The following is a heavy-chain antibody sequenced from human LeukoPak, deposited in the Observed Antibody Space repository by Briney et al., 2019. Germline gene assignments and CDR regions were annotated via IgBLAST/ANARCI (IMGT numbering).Heavy chain of an antibody. CDR1: GGSISSGGYY. V-gene: IGHV4-31*03. J-gene: IGHJ5*02. CDR2: IYYSGST. CDR3: ASRVSWDNWFDP. D-gene: IGHD2-15*01. Sequence: SETLSLTCTVSGGSISSGGYYWSWIRQHPGKGLEWIGYIYYSGSTYYNPSLKSRVTISVDTSKNQFSPKLSSVTAADTAVYYCASRVSWDNWFDPWGQGTLVTVSS.